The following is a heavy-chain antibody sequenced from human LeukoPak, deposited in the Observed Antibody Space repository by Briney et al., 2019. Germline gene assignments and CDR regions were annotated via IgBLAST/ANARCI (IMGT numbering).Heavy chain of an antibody. CDR1: GFTFSSYA. V-gene: IGHV3-23*01. Sequence: TGGSLRLSCAASGFTFSSYAMSWVRQAPGKGLEWVSAISGSGGSTYYADSVKGRFTISRGNSKNTLYLQLNSLRAEDTAVYYCARDRLDYGDFDAFDIWGQGTMVIVSS. CDR3: ARDRLDYGDFDAFDI. D-gene: IGHD4-17*01. CDR2: ISGSGGST. J-gene: IGHJ3*02.